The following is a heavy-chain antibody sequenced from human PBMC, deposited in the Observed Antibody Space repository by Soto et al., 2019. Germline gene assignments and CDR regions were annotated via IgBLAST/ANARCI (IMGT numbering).Heavy chain of an antibody. CDR1: GFTFSSYS. J-gene: IGHJ4*02. CDR2: ISSSSGTI. CDR3: ARGCSGGSCYSYGDYVFDY. V-gene: IGHV3-48*01. Sequence: EVQMVESGGGLVQPGGSLRLSCAASGFTFSSYSMNWVRQAPGKGLEWVSYISSSSGTIYYADSVKGRFTISRDNAKNSLYLQMNSLRAEDTAVYYCARGCSGGSCYSYGDYVFDYWGQGTLVTVSS. D-gene: IGHD2-15*01.